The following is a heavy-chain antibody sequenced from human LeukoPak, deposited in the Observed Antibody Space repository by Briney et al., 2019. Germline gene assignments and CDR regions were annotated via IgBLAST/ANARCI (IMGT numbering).Heavy chain of an antibody. J-gene: IGHJ4*02. CDR2: INPNSGDT. CDR1: GYTFTGYY. V-gene: IGHV1-2*02. CDR3: ARAHARIAVAVTLFVY. D-gene: IGHD6-19*01. Sequence: GASVKVSCKASGYTFTGYYMHWVRQAPGQGLEWMGWINPNSGDTNYAQKFQGRVTMTRDTSISTAYMELSGLRSDDTAVYFCARAHARIAVAVTLFVYWGQGTLLTVSS.